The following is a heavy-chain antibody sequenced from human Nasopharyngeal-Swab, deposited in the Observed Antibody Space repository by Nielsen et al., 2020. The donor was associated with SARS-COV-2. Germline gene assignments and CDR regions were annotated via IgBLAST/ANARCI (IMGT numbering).Heavy chain of an antibody. CDR1: GFTFSSYS. Sequence: LSLTCAASGFTFSSYSMNWVRQAPGKGLEWVSSISSSSSYIYYADSVKGRFTISRDNSKNTLYLQMNSLRAEDTAVYYCAKKGIAVAGTYFDYWGQGTLVTVSS. D-gene: IGHD6-19*01. J-gene: IGHJ4*02. CDR3: AKKGIAVAGTYFDY. V-gene: IGHV3-21*04. CDR2: ISSSSSYI.